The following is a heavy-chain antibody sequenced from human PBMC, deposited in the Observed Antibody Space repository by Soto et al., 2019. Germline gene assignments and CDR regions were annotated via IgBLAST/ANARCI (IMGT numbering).Heavy chain of an antibody. CDR2: ISNDGGQT. Sequence: VQLAESGGDVVQPGRSLRLSCAASGFIFSSFALHWVRQTPDKGLEWVAFISNDGGQTYYADSVKGRFTISRDNSNNSLTLQMDRLRPEDTARYYCARDPYFDYMYGTPDYWGQGTLVAVSS. D-gene: IGHD3-16*01. CDR3: ARDPYFDYMYGTPDY. CDR1: GFIFSSFA. J-gene: IGHJ4*02. V-gene: IGHV3-30-3*01.